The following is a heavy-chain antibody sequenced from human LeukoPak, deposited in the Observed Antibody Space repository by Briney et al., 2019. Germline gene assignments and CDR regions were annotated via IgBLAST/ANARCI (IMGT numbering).Heavy chain of an antibody. CDR2: INPSGGST. V-gene: IGHV1-46*01. CDR1: GYTFTSYY. Sequence: ASVKVSCEASGYTFTSYYMHWVRQAPGQGLEWMGIINPSGGSTSYAQKFQGRVTMTRDMSTSTVYMELSSLRSEDTAVYYCARDRGDTAMVTPYFDYWGQGTLVTVSS. D-gene: IGHD5-18*01. CDR3: ARDRGDTAMVTPYFDY. J-gene: IGHJ4*02.